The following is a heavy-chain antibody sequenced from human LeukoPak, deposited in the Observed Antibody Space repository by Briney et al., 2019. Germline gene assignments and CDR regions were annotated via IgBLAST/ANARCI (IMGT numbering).Heavy chain of an antibody. CDR3: ARGDDFWSGYAYFDY. D-gene: IGHD3-3*01. CDR2: IYHNGYT. J-gene: IGHJ4*02. Sequence: SETLSLTCTVSGYSISSGYYWAWIRQSPGKGLEWIGSIYHNGYTYYNPSVKSRVTISVDTSKNQFSLKLSSVTAADTAVYYCARGDDFWSGYAYFDYWGQGTLITVSS. CDR1: GYSISSGYY. V-gene: IGHV4-38-2*02.